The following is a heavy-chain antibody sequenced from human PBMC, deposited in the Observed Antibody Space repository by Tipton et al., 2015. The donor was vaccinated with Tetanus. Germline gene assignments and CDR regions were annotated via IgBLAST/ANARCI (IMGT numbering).Heavy chain of an antibody. J-gene: IGHJ4*02. V-gene: IGHV4-31*03. CDR1: GASIANGGFY. CDR3: ARAGETPLWGAFNS. D-gene: IGHD3-16*01. CDR2: ISYSGST. Sequence: TLSLTCTISGASIANGGFYYNWIRQHPGKGLEWIGFISYSGSTNYNPSLKSRVTISVDTSKNQFSLRLNSVTAADTAVYYCARAGETPLWGAFNSWGQGALVTVSS.